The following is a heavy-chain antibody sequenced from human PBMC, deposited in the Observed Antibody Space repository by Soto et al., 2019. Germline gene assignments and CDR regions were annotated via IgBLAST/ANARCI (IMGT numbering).Heavy chain of an antibody. D-gene: IGHD6-19*01. Sequence: QVQLVQSGAEVKKPGASVKVSCKASGYTFTSYYMHWVRQAPGQGLEWMGIINPSGGSTSYAQKFQDRVTMTRDTSTSTVYMELSSLRSEDTAVYYCARDSGIAVAGPTYYFDYWGQGTLVTVSS. V-gene: IGHV1-46*01. CDR1: GYTFTSYY. CDR3: ARDSGIAVAGPTYYFDY. CDR2: INPSGGST. J-gene: IGHJ4*02.